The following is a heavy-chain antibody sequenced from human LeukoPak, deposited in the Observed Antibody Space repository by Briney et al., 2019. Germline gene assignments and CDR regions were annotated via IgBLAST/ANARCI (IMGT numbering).Heavy chain of an antibody. J-gene: IGHJ4*02. D-gene: IGHD5-24*01. CDR1: GGSISSYY. V-gene: IGHV4-59*08. CDR2: IYYSGST. Sequence: SETLSLTCTVSGGSISSYYWSWIRQPPGKGLEWIGYIYYSGSTNYNPSLKSRVTISVDTSKNQFSLKLSSVTAADTAVYYCARKSGGDGYNEAHFDYWGQGTLVTVSS. CDR3: ARKSGGDGYNEAHFDY.